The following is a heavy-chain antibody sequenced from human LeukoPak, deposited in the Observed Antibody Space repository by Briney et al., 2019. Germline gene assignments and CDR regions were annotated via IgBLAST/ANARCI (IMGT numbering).Heavy chain of an antibody. CDR2: IYPSDSDT. D-gene: IGHD1-1*01. V-gene: IGHV5-51*01. Sequence: GESLKISCKGSGYSFTSYWIGWVRQMPGKGLEWMGIIYPSDSDTRYSPSFQGQVIISADKSISTAYLQWSGLKASDTAMYYCTRLPSKCIQLSDYWGRGTLVTVSS. CDR1: GYSFTSYW. CDR3: TRLPSKCIQLSDY. J-gene: IGHJ4*02.